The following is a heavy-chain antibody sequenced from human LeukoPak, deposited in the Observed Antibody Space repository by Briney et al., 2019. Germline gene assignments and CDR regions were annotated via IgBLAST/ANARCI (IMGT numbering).Heavy chain of an antibody. CDR3: ARDRGVAPFDY. CDR1: GGTFSSYA. V-gene: IGHV1-69*01. Sequence: GASVKVSCTASGGTFSSYAISWVRQAPGQGLEWMGGIIPIFGTANYAQKFQGRVTITADESTSTAYMELSSLRSDDTAVYYCARDRGVAPFDYWGQGTQVTVSS. CDR2: IIPIFGTA. J-gene: IGHJ4*02. D-gene: IGHD3-10*01.